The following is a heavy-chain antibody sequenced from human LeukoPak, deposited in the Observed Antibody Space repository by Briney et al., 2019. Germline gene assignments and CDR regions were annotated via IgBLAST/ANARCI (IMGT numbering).Heavy chain of an antibody. Sequence: ASVKVSCKASGYTFTSYGISWVRQAPGQGLEWMGIINPSGGSTSYAQKFQGRVTMTRDTSTSTVYMELSSLRSEDTAVYYCARDLIVGATEQRIDYWGQGTLVTVSS. CDR1: GYTFTSYG. CDR2: INPSGGST. V-gene: IGHV1-46*01. CDR3: ARDLIVGATEQRIDY. J-gene: IGHJ4*02. D-gene: IGHD1-26*01.